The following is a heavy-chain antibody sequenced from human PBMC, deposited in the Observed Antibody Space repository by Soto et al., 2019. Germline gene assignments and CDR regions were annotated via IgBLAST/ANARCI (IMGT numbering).Heavy chain of an antibody. V-gene: IGHV1-69*01. J-gene: IGHJ6*02. CDR1: GGTFSSYA. Sequence: QVQLVQSGAEVKKPGSSVKVSCKASGGTFSSYAISWVRQAPGQGLEWMGGIIPIFGTANYAQKFQGRVTITADESTSTAYMELSSLRSEDTAVYYCARDRLAARPLYYYGMDVWGQGTTVTVSS. CDR2: IIPIFGTA. D-gene: IGHD6-6*01. CDR3: ARDRLAARPLYYYGMDV.